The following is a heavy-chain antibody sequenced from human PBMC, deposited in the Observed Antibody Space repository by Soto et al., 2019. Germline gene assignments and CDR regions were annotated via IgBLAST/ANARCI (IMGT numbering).Heavy chain of an antibody. D-gene: IGHD3-16*01. Sequence: EVQLVESGGGLVQPGRSLRLSCAASGFTFDDYAMHWVRQAPGKGLEWVSGISWNSGSIGYADSVKGRFTISRDNAKNSLYMQMNSLRTEDTALYYCAQAVGSYGTFDYWGQGTLVTVSS. J-gene: IGHJ4*02. CDR3: AQAVGSYGTFDY. V-gene: IGHV3-9*01. CDR1: GFTFDDYA. CDR2: ISWNSGSI.